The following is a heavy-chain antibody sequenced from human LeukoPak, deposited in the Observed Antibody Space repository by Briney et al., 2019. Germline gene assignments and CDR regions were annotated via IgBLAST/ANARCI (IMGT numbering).Heavy chain of an antibody. CDR3: ARAPPRDYGGKPDAFDI. D-gene: IGHD4-23*01. J-gene: IGHJ3*02. CDR1: GGSISSYY. V-gene: IGHV4-59*12. CDR2: IYYSGST. Sequence: PSETLSLTCTVSGGSISSYYWSWIRQPPGKGLEWIGYIYYSGSTNSHPSLKSRVTISVDTSKNQFSLKLSSVTAADTAVYYCARAPPRDYGGKPDAFDIWGQGTMVTVSS.